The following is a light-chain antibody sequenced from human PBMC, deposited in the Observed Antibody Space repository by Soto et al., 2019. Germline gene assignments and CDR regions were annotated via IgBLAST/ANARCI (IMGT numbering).Light chain of an antibody. V-gene: IGLV2-14*01. J-gene: IGLJ2*01. CDR1: SSDVGAYNF. CDR2: EVS. CDR3: SSQTASAPVL. Sequence: QYALTQPASVSGSPGQSITISCTGTSSDVGAYNFVSWYQQFPGKAPKLMIYEVSNRPSGVSDRLSGSKSGNTASLIISGLRPEDEADYYCSSQTASAPVLFGGGTKLTVL.